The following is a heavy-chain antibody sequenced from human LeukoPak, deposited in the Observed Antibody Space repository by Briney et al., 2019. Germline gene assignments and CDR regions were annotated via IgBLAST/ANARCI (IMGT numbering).Heavy chain of an antibody. CDR3: AADPYYYDSSAYQTPYFDY. V-gene: IGHV1-58*01. CDR2: IVVGSGNT. CDR1: GFTFTSSA. Sequence: SVKVSCKDSGFTFTSSAVQWVRQARGQRLEWIGWIVVGSGNTNYAQKFQERVTITRDMSTSTAYMELSSLRSEDTGVYYCAADPYYYDSSAYQTPYFDYWGQGTLVTVSS. J-gene: IGHJ4*02. D-gene: IGHD3-22*01.